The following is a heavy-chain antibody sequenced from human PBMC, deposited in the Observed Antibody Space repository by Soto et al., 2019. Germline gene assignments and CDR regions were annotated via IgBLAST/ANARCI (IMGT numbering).Heavy chain of an antibody. Sequence: TLSLTCAVSGGSISSGGYSWSWIRQPPGKGLEWIGYIYHSGSTYYNPSLKSRVTISVDRSKNQFSLKLSSVTAAGTAVYYCARQLATSGXMGVGAFDILGQVTIVTVS. CDR1: GGSISSGGYS. V-gene: IGHV4-30-2*01. CDR3: ARQLATSGXMGVGAFDI. J-gene: IGHJ3*02. CDR2: IYHSGST. D-gene: IGHD2-15*01.